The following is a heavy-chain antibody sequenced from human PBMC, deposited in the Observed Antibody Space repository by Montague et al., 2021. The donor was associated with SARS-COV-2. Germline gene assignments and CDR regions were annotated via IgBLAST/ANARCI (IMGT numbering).Heavy chain of an antibody. CDR3: ARGHLSVSMIVVVFTSASYYFDY. V-gene: IGHV4-34*01. J-gene: IGHJ4*02. CDR1: GGSFGDDH. CDR2: IKQSGST. D-gene: IGHD3-22*01. Sequence: SDTLSLTCGVYGGSFGDDHWSWIRQPPGKGLEWIGDIKQSGSTNYNPSLKSRVTISVDTSKNQFSLKLTSVTAADTAVYFCARGHLSVSMIVVVFTSASYYFDYWGQGAQVTVSS.